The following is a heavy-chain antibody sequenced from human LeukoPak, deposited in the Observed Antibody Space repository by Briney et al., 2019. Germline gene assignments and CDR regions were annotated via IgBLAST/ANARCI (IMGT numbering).Heavy chain of an antibody. CDR2: IYYSGPT. CDR1: GGSISSGDYY. Sequence: PSETLSLTCTVSGGSISSGDYYWSWIHQPPGKGLEWIGYIYYSGPTYYNPSLRSRTSISPDTSKNHFSLRLTSVTAADTAVYYCARASPATVSFDIWGQGTLVTVSS. D-gene: IGHD2-15*01. V-gene: IGHV4-30-4*08. J-gene: IGHJ3*02. CDR3: ARASPATVSFDI.